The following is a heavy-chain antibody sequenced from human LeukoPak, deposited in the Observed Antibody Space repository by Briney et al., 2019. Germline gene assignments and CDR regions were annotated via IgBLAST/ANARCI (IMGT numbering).Heavy chain of an antibody. CDR3: ARVGGTNHYYYGMDV. V-gene: IGHV4-59*01. J-gene: IGHJ6*02. Sequence: TSETLSLTCAVYGGSFSGYYWSWIRQHPGKGLEWIGYIYYSGSTNYNPSLKSRVTISVDTSKNQFSLKLSSVTAADTAVYYCARVGGTNHYYYGMDVWGQGTTVTVSS. CDR2: IYYSGST. CDR1: GGSFSGYY. D-gene: IGHD1-26*01.